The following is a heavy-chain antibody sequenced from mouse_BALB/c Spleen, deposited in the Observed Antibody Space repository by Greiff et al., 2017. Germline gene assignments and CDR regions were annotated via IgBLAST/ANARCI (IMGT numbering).Heavy chain of an antibody. D-gene: IGHD2-14*01. Sequence: VQLQQSGPELVKPGASMKISCKASGYSFTGYTMNWVKQSHGKNLEWIGLINPYNGGTSYNQKFKGKATLTVDKSSSTAYMELLSLTSEDSAVYYCARHYRYDGRRLLAMDYWGQGTSVTVSS. V-gene: IGHV1-18*01. CDR3: ARHYRYDGRRLLAMDY. CDR2: INPYNGGT. CDR1: GYSFTGYT. J-gene: IGHJ4*01.